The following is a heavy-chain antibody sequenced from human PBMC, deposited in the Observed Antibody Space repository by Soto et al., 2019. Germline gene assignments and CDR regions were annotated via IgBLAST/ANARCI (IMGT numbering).Heavy chain of an antibody. D-gene: IGHD3-10*01. V-gene: IGHV4-39*01. J-gene: IGHJ6*02. Sequence: QLQLQESGPGLVKPSETLSLTCTVSGGSISSSSYYWGCIRQPPGKGLEWLGSIYYSGSTYYNPSLKSRVTISVDTSKNQFSLELNSVTAADTAVYYCASGRITLIRGVYYYYYGMDVWGQGTTLTVSS. CDR3: ASGRITLIRGVYYYYYGMDV. CDR2: IYYSGST. CDR1: GGSISSSSYY.